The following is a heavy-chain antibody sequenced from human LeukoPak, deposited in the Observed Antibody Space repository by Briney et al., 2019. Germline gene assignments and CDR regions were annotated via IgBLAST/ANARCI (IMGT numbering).Heavy chain of an antibody. Sequence: GGSLRLSCAASGFTVSSNYMSWVRQAPGKGLEWVSVIYSGGSTYYADSVKGRFTISRDNSKNTLYLQMNSLRAEDTAVYYCARGGVIAVAATLYYFDYWGQGTLVTVSS. CDR3: ARGGVIAVAATLYYFDY. CDR2: IYSGGST. J-gene: IGHJ4*02. V-gene: IGHV3-53*01. CDR1: GFTVSSNY. D-gene: IGHD6-19*01.